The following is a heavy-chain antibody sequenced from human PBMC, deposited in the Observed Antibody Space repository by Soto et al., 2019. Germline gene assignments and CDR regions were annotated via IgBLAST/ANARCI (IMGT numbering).Heavy chain of an antibody. CDR2: ISYDGSNK. J-gene: IGHJ4*02. CDR3: ATPPGSYYDSSGYFETVDY. Sequence: QVQLVESGGGVVQPGRSLRLSCAASGFTFSSYGMHWVRQAPGKGLEWAAVISYDGSNKYYADSVKGRFTISRDNSKNTLYLQMNSLRAEDTAVYYCATPPGSYYDSSGYFETVDYWGQGTLVTVSS. V-gene: IGHV3-30*03. CDR1: GFTFSSYG. D-gene: IGHD3-22*01.